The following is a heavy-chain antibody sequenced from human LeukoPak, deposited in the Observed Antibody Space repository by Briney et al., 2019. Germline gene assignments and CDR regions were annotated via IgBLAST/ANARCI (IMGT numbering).Heavy chain of an antibody. Sequence: GGSLRLSCAASGFTFSSYSMSWVRQAPGKGLEWVSSISSSSSYIYYADSVKGRFTISRDNAKNSLYLQMNSLRAEDTAVYDCAREKSDSSSWYWFEGFHYWGQGTLVTVSS. CDR2: ISSSSSYI. CDR1: GFTFSSYS. D-gene: IGHD6-13*01. CDR3: AREKSDSSSWYWFEGFHY. J-gene: IGHJ4*02. V-gene: IGHV3-21*01.